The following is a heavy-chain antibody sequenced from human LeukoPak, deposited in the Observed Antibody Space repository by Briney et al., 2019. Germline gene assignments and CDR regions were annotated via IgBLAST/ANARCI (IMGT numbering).Heavy chain of an antibody. J-gene: IGHJ4*02. V-gene: IGHV1-69*05. D-gene: IGHD3-22*01. Sequence: SVQVSCNASGGTFSSYAISWVLQAPGQGREWMGGIIPICDTANYAQKFQGRVTITTGESTSTAYMELSSLRYEDTAAYYCARDDGTYYYDRSGYGFDYWGQGTMVTVSS. CDR1: GGTFSSYA. CDR2: IIPICDTA. CDR3: ARDDGTYYYDRSGYGFDY.